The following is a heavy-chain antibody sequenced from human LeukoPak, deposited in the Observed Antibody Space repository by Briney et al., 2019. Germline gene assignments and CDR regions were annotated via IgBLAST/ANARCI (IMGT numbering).Heavy chain of an antibody. CDR1: GGSVSSGSYY. J-gene: IGHJ4*02. CDR2: IYFGGST. V-gene: IGHV4-61*01. D-gene: IGHD1-26*01. Sequence: SETLSLTCTVSGGSVSSGSYYWSWIRQPPGKGLEWIGYIYFGGSTNYNPSLESRVTISIDTSKNQFSLNLSSVTAADTAVYYCARDQDWDLQSLRYFEYWGQGTLVTVSS. CDR3: ARDQDWDLQSLRYFEY.